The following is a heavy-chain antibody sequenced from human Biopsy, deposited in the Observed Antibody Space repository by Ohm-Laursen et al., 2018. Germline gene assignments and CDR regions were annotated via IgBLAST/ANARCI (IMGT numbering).Heavy chain of an antibody. Sequence: SSVKVSCMVSGGTFSNSAISWVRQAPGQGLEWMGGIITFFRTVNYAQNFQGRLTITADEFTDTAYMELRSLRSEDTAVYYCAPQTPRDPDILTGAYHYDMAVWGQGTTVTVSS. J-gene: IGHJ6*02. V-gene: IGHV1-69*01. CDR1: GGTFSNSA. D-gene: IGHD3-9*01. CDR2: IITFFRTV. CDR3: APQTPRDPDILTGAYHYDMAV.